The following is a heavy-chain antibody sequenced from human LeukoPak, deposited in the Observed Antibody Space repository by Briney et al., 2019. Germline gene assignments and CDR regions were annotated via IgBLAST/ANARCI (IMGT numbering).Heavy chain of an antibody. CDR2: ISGSGGST. J-gene: IGHJ4*02. Sequence: GGSLRLSCAASGFTFSSYGMSWVRQAPGKGLEWVSAISGSGGSTYYADSVKGRFTISRDNSKNALYLQMNSLRAEDTAVYYCAKDLDIVVVVAATPFNYWGQGTLVTVSS. V-gene: IGHV3-23*01. D-gene: IGHD2-15*01. CDR1: GFTFSSYG. CDR3: AKDLDIVVVVAATPFNY.